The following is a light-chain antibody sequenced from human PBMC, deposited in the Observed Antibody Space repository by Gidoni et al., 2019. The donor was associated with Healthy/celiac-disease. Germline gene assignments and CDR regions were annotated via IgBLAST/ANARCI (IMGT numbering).Light chain of an antibody. CDR2: LGS. CDR3: MQALQTPLT. V-gene: IGKV2-28*01. J-gene: IGKJ4*01. Sequence: IVMTQSPPSLPVTPGEPASIPCRSSQGLLHSNGYNYLDWYLQKPGQSPQLLIYLGSNRASGVPDRFSGSGSGTDFTLKISRVEAEDVGVYYCMQALQTPLTFGGGTKVEIK. CDR1: QGLLHSNGYNY.